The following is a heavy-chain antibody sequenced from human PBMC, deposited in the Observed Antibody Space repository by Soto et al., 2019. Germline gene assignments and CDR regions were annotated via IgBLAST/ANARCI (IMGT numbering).Heavy chain of an antibody. V-gene: IGHV3-11*01. Sequence: QVQLVESGGGLVKPGGSLRLSCAASGFTFSDYYMSWIRQAPGKGLEWVSYISSSGSTIYYADSVKGRFTISRDNAKKSLYLQMNSLRAEDTAVYYCARYYDFWSGNEDYYYYYMDVWGKGTTVTVSS. D-gene: IGHD3-3*01. CDR1: GFTFSDYY. CDR2: ISSSGSTI. J-gene: IGHJ6*03. CDR3: ARYYDFWSGNEDYYYYYMDV.